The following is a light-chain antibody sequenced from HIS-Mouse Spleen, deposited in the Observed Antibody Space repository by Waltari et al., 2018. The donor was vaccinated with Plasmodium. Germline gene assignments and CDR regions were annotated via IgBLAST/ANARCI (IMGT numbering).Light chain of an antibody. Sequence: EIVMTQSPATLSVFPGERATPPCRASQSVSSNLAWYQQKPGQAPRLLIYGASTRATGIPARFSGSGSGTEFTLTISSLQSEDFVVYYCQQYNNWSFTFGPGTKVDIK. CDR3: QQYNNWSFT. CDR2: GAS. CDR1: QSVSSN. V-gene: IGKV3-15*01. J-gene: IGKJ3*01.